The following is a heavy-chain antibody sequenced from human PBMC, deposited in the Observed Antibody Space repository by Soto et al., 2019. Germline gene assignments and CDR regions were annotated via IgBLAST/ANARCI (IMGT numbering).Heavy chain of an antibody. CDR1: GYTFTSYG. D-gene: IGHD2-2*01. V-gene: IGHV1-18*01. CDR3: ARDPPAPDS. J-gene: IGHJ4*02. CDR2: ISAYNGNT. Sequence: QVQLVQSGAEVKKPGASVKVSCTASGYTFTSYGISWLRQAPGQGLEWMGWISAYNGNTTHAQQLQSGVTRTADISTTPAYRALMSLRADDTAVCSCARDPPAPDSWGQGTVVTVSS.